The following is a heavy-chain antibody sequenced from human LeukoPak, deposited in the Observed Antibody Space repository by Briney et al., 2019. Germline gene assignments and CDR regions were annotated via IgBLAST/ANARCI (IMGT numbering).Heavy chain of an antibody. J-gene: IGHJ4*02. D-gene: IGHD1-26*01. CDR1: GYTFTSYG. CDR3: ARADYSGSYYFDY. Sequence: WASVKVSCKASGYTFTSYGISWVRQAPGQGLEWMGWINTNTGNPTYAQGFTGRFVFSLDTSVGTAYLQISSLKAEDTAVYYCARADYSGSYYFDYWGQGTLVTVSS. V-gene: IGHV7-4-1*02. CDR2: INTNTGNP.